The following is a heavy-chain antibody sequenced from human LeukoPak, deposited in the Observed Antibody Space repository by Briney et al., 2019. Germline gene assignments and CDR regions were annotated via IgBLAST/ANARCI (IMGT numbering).Heavy chain of an antibody. CDR2: INPNSCRT. CDR3: ARGGDGNRRDFDY. V-gene: IGHV1-2*02. J-gene: IGHJ4*02. CDR1: GYTFTGYY. Sequence: ASVKVSCKASGYTFTGYYMHWVRQAPGQGLECMGGINPNSCRTNYAQKFHGRVTMTRDTSISTAYMELSRLRSDDTAVYYCARGGDGNRRDFDYWGQGTLVTVSS. D-gene: IGHD5-24*01.